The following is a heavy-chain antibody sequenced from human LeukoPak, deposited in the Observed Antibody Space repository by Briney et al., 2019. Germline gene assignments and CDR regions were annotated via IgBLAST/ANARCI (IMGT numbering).Heavy chain of an antibody. D-gene: IGHD2-2*01. J-gene: IGHJ4*02. CDR1: GFTFSSSG. V-gene: IGHV3-30*02. CDR3: AKAGRGSRNSCKGCYFDY. CDR2: IRDDGSKE. Sequence: GGSLRLSCAASGFTFSSSGMHWVRQAPGKGLEWVAFIRDDGSKEYYEESVEGRLTISRDNSKNTLYLQMNSLRAEDTAVYYYAKAGRGSRNSCKGCYFDYWGQGTLVTVSS.